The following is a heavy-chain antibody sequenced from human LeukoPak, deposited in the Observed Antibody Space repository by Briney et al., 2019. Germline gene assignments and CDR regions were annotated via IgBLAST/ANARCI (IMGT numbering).Heavy chain of an antibody. CDR1: GGSFSAYY. CDR2: INHSGRT. V-gene: IGHV4-34*01. CDR3: ARSPRYSGYDYGSDY. D-gene: IGHD5-12*01. J-gene: IGHJ4*02. Sequence: SETLSLTWAVYGGSFSAYYWSWIRQPPGKGLEWIGEINHSGRTNYNASLKSRVTISVDTSKNQFSLKMSYVTAADTAVYYCARSPRYSGYDYGSDYWGRGILVTVSS.